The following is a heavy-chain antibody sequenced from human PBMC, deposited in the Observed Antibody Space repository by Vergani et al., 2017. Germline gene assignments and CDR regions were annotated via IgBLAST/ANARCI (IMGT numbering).Heavy chain of an antibody. CDR2: IYYSGST. CDR3: ARGSWFGELSKFDY. Sequence: QVQLQESGPGLVKPSQTLSLTCTVSGGSISSGGYYWSWIPQHPGNGLEWIGYIYYSGSTYYNPSLKSRVTISVDTSKNQFSLRLSSVTAADTAVYYCARGSWFGELSKFDYWGQGTLVTVSS. D-gene: IGHD3-10*01. V-gene: IGHV4-31*03. J-gene: IGHJ4*02. CDR1: GGSISSGGYY.